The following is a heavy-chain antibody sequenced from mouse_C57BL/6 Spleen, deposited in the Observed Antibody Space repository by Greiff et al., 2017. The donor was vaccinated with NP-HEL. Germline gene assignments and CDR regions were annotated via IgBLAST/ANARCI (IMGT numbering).Heavy chain of an antibody. Sequence: QVQLQQSGAELVRPGASVTLSCKASGYTFTDYEMHWVKQTPVHGLAWIGAIDPETGGTAYNQKFKGKAILTADKSSSTAYMELRSLTSEDSAVDYWTQGRELGRSGGAYWGQGTTLTVSS. CDR2: IDPETGGT. CDR3: TQGRELGRSGGAY. CDR1: GYTFTDYE. J-gene: IGHJ2*01. V-gene: IGHV1-15*01. D-gene: IGHD4-1*01.